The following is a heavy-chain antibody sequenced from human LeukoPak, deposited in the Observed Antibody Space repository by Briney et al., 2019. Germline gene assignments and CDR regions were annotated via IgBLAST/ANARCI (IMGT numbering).Heavy chain of an antibody. J-gene: IGHJ4*02. V-gene: IGHV3-11*04. CDR3: ATASLYFDN. Sequence: GGSLRLSCAASGLAFSDSYMACIRQAPGKGLEWVSYISSGGNTIKYADSVKGRFTISRDNARNSLYLQINSLRAEGTAVYYCATASLYFDNWGQGTLVTVSS. CDR2: ISSGGNTI. CDR1: GLAFSDSY.